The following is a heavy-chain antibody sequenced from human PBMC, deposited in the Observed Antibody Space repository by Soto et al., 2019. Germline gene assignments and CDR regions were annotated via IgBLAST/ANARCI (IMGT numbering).Heavy chain of an antibody. Sequence: QVQLVQSGAEVKKPGASVKVSCKASGYTFTSYGISWVRQAPGQGLEWMGWISAYNGNTNYAQKLQGRVTMTTDTSTRTAYMELRSLRSDDTAVYYCARETFDSSSTYYYYGMDVWGQGTTVTVSS. CDR3: ARETFDSSSTYYYYGMDV. CDR1: GYTFTSYG. CDR2: ISAYNGNT. J-gene: IGHJ6*02. D-gene: IGHD6-6*01. V-gene: IGHV1-18*01.